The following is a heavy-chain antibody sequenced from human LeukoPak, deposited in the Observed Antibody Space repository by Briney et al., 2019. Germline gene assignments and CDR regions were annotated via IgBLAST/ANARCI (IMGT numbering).Heavy chain of an antibody. D-gene: IGHD2-2*01. CDR2: ISGSGVRT. CDR3: AKDRTYCSSSSCYGTYHLDY. J-gene: IGHJ4*02. Sequence: PGGSLRLSCAAFGFTFSNYDMNWVRQAPGKGLEWVSGISGSGVRTYYSDSMRGRFTISRDNSKNTLYLQMNSLRAEDTAVYFCAKDRTYCSSSSCYGTYHLDYWGQGTLVTVSS. CDR1: GFTFSNYD. V-gene: IGHV3-23*01.